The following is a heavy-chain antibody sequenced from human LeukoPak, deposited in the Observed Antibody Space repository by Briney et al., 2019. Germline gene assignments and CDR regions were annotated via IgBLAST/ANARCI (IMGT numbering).Heavy chain of an antibody. CDR1: GGSFSGYY. D-gene: IGHD6-19*01. CDR3: ARVGQRRAVGY. V-gene: IGHV4-34*01. CDR2: INHSGST. Sequence: SETLSLTCAVYGGSFSGYYWSWIRQPPGKGLEWIGEINHSGSTNYNPSLKSRVTISVDTSKNQFSLKLSSVTAADTAVYYCARVGQRRAVGYWGQGTLVTVSS. J-gene: IGHJ4*02.